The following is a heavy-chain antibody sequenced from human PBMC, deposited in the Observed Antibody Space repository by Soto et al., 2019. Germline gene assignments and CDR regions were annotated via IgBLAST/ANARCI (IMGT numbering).Heavy chain of an antibody. CDR1: GGSFRDYY. CDR2: INHSGSA. V-gene: IGHV4-34*01. D-gene: IGHD3-10*01. J-gene: IGHJ4*02. CDR3: TRSKVYGAYNLDY. Sequence: SEALSLTCAVYGGSFRDYYSSWIRQTPGKGLEWIGEINHSGSADYNPSLKSRVTISLDTSKNLFSLKLTSVTAADTAIYYCTRSKVYGAYNLDYWGQGTLVTVSS.